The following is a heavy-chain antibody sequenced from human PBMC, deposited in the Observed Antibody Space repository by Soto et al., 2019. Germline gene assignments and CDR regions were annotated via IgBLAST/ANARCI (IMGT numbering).Heavy chain of an antibody. D-gene: IGHD2-15*01. Sequence: GGSLRLSCAASGFTVSSNYMSWVRQAPGKGLEWVSVIYSGGSTYYADSVKGRFTISRDNSKNTLYLQMNSLRAEDTAVYYCASDIVVVVAARGGITGTTDAFDIWGQGTMVTVSS. CDR1: GFTVSSNY. CDR2: IYSGGST. J-gene: IGHJ3*02. CDR3: ASDIVVVVAARGGITGTTDAFDI. V-gene: IGHV3-66*01.